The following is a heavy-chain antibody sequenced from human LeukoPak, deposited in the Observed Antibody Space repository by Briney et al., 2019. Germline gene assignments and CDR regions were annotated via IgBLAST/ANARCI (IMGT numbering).Heavy chain of an antibody. J-gene: IGHJ3*02. CDR3: ARDTFDFWGSSWPNDAFDI. V-gene: IGHV4-4*07. Sequence: KPSETLSLTCTVSGGSISSYYWSWIRQPAGKGLEWIGRIYTSGSTNYNPSLKSRVTMSVDTSKNQFSLKLSSVTAADTAVYYCARDTFDFWGSSWPNDAFDIWGQGTMVTVSS. CDR2: IYTSGST. CDR1: GGSISSYY. D-gene: IGHD6-13*01.